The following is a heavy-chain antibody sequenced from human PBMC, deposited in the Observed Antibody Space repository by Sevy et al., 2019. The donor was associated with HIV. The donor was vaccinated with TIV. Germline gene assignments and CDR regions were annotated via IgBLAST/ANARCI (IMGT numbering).Heavy chain of an antibody. J-gene: IGHJ4*02. CDR2: SYHSGST. V-gene: IGHV4-38-2*02. Sequence: SETLSLTCTVSGYSISSGYYWGWIRQPPGKGLERIGSSYHSGSTYYNPSLKSRVTISVDTSKNPFSLKLSSVTAADTAVYYCARDPGDFHLPLDYWGQGTLVTVSS. D-gene: IGHD2-21*01. CDR1: GYSISSGYY. CDR3: ARDPGDFHLPLDY.